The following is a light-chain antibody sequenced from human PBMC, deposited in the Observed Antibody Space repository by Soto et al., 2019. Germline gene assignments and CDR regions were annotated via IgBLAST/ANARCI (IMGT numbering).Light chain of an antibody. CDR2: SAS. CDR1: QSVRDSY. V-gene: IGKV3-20*01. Sequence: EIVLTQSPGTLSLSPGERATLSCRASQSVRDSYLAWYQQKPGQSPRLLIYSASNRATGIPDRFSGSGSGTDFTLTISSLETEDFAVYYCQQYGSSFPYTFGQGTNLEIK. J-gene: IGKJ2*01. CDR3: QQYGSSFPYT.